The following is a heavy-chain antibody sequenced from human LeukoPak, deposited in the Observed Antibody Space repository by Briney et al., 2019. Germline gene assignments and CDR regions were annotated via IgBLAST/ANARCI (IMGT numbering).Heavy chain of an antibody. CDR1: GGSIRSYY. CDR3: ARKGRGSTPGY. V-gene: IGHV4-4*07. Sequence: PSETLSLTCTVSGGSIRSYYWSWIRQPAGKGLEWIGRIYSSGSTDYNPSLKSRVTMSVDTSKNQFSLKLSSVTAADTAVYYCARKGRGSTPGYWGQGTLVTVSS. J-gene: IGHJ4*02. D-gene: IGHD2-15*01. CDR2: IYSSGST.